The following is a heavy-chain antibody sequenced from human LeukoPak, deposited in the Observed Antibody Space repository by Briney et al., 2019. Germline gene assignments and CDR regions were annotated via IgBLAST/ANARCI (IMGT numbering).Heavy chain of an antibody. J-gene: IGHJ3*02. CDR2: INHSGST. D-gene: IGHD4-17*01. CDR3: ARARPTVTDDYDAFDI. V-gene: IGHV4-34*01. CDR1: GGSFSAYY. Sequence: PSETLSLTCAVYGGSFSAYYWSWIRQPPGKGLEWIGDINHSGSTNINPSLESRVTISVDTSKNQFSLKLSSVTAADTAVYYCARARPTVTDDYDAFDIWGQGTMVTVSS.